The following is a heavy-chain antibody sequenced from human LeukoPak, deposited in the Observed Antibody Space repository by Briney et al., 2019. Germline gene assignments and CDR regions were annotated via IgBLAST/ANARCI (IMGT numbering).Heavy chain of an antibody. CDR3: ARSISSSSSFDY. Sequence: GSLRLSCAASGFTFSSYAMSWVRQAPGKGLEWVSAITGSGDSTYYADSVKGRFTISRDNAENTLYLQMNTLGAEDTAIYYCARSISSSSSFDYWGQGTLVTVSS. J-gene: IGHJ4*02. V-gene: IGHV3-23*01. CDR1: GFTFSSYA. D-gene: IGHD6-6*01. CDR2: ITGSGDST.